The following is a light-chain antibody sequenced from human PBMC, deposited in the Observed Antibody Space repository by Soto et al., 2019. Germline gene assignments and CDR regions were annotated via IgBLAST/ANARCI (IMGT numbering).Light chain of an antibody. CDR3: QQRSNWPRT. CDR2: GAS. J-gene: IGKJ2*01. V-gene: IGKV3-11*01. CDR1: QSISSY. Sequence: EIVLTQSPATLSLSPGEGATLSCRASQSISSYLAWYQHKPGQAPRLLIYGASNRASGIPARFSGGGSGTDFTLTISSLEPEDFAVYFCQQRSNWPRTFGQGTKLEIK.